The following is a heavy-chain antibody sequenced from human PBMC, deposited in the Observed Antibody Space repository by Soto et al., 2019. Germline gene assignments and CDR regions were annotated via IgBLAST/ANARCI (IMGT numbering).Heavy chain of an antibody. CDR2: ISSSSSYI. J-gene: IGHJ4*02. CDR1: GFTFSSYS. D-gene: IGHD6-13*01. V-gene: IGHV3-21*01. CDR3: AKEGIAAALDY. Sequence: EVQLVESGGGLVKPGGSLRLSCAASGFTFSSYSMNWVRQAPGKGLEWVSSISSSSSYIYYADSVKGRFTISRDNAKNSLYLQVNSLRAEDTAVYYCAKEGIAAALDYWGQGTLVTVSS.